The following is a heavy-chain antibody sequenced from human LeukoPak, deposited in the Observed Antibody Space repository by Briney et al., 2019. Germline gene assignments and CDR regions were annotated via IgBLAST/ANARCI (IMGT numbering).Heavy chain of an antibody. Sequence: GGSLRLXCAASGFTYSSYSMNWVRPAPGKGLEWVSYISSSSSTIYYADSVKGRFTISRDNAKNSLYLQMNSLRAEDTAVYYCARDEIVEFDYWGQGTLVTVSS. J-gene: IGHJ4*02. D-gene: IGHD3-22*01. V-gene: IGHV3-48*01. CDR1: GFTYSSYS. CDR2: ISSSSSTI. CDR3: ARDEIVEFDY.